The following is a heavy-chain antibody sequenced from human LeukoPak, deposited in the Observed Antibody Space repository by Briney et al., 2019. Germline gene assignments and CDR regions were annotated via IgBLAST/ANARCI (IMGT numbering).Heavy chain of an antibody. J-gene: IGHJ4*02. V-gene: IGHV1-69*06. CDR3: ARGPGYLLNYFDY. CDR2: IIPIFGTA. CDR1: GGTFSSYA. D-gene: IGHD3-9*01. Sequence: ASVKVSCKASGGTFSSYAISWVRQAPGQGLEWMGGIIPIFGTANYAQKFQGRVTITADKSTSTAYMELSSLRSEDTAVYYCARGPGYLLNYFDYWGQETLVTVSS.